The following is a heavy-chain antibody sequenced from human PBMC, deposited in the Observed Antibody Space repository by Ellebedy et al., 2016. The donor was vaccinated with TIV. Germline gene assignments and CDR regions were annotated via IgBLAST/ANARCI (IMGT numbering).Heavy chain of an antibody. D-gene: IGHD3-10*01. CDR1: GYTFISYD. V-gene: IGHV1-8*01. J-gene: IGHJ5*02. Sequence: ASVKVSXXASGYTFISYDINWVRQATGQGLEWMGWMNPNSGNTGYAQKFQGRVTMTRNTSISTAYMELSGLTSEDTAVYYCARRSGRHYPSDWFNPWGQGTLVTVSS. CDR2: MNPNSGNT. CDR3: ARRSGRHYPSDWFNP.